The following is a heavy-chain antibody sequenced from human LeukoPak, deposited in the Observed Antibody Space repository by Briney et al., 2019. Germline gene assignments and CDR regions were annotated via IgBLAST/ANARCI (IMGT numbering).Heavy chain of an antibody. D-gene: IGHD1-14*01. CDR3: ARDSPMRSELRAYYYYYMDV. J-gene: IGHJ6*03. V-gene: IGHV4-61*02. CDR2: IYTSGST. CDR1: GGSISSGSYY. Sequence: SQTLSLTCTVSGGSISSGSYYWSWIRQPAGKGLEWIGRIYTSGSTNYNPSLKSRVTISVDTSKNQFSLKLSSVTAADTAVYYCARDSPMRSELRAYYYYYMDVWGKGTTVTVSS.